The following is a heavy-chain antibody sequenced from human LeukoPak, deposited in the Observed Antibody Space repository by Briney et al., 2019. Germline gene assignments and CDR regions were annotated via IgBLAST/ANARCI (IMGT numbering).Heavy chain of an antibody. J-gene: IGHJ4*02. CDR3: ASNPDYFDH. CDR1: GYSISSGYF. D-gene: IGHD1-14*01. V-gene: IGHV4-38-2*02. Sequence: SETLSLTCTVAGYSISSGYFWGWIRQPPGKGLEWIGSIYHSGSTYYNPSLKSRVSMSVDTSKNQFSLKLSSVTAADTAVYYCASNPDYFDHWGQGTLVTVSS. CDR2: IYHSGST.